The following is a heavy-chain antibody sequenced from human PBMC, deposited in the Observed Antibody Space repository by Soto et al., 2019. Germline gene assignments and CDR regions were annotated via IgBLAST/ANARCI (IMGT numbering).Heavy chain of an antibody. D-gene: IGHD3-22*01. CDR2: IGGSGRTT. V-gene: IGHV3-23*01. CDR1: AFTFNNYA. J-gene: IGHJ4*02. CDR3: AKSSDSDSSSDFYDY. Sequence: PWVSLRLSCAASAFTFNNYAMSWVRQAPGKGLEWVSGIGGSGRTTYYADSVKGRFTISRDNSNNTLFLQMNSLRAEDTDVYYCAKSSDSDSSSDFYDYRGQGTLVTVSS.